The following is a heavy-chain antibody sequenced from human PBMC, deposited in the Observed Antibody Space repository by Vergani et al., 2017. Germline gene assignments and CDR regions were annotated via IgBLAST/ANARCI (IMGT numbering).Heavy chain of an antibody. Sequence: QVQLQQWGAGLLKPSQTLSLTCTVSGGSISSGGYYWSWIRQHPGKGLEWIGYIYYSGSTYYNPSLKSRVTISVDTSKNQFSLKLSSVTAADTAVYYCARDGAYGDYDNWFDPWGQGTLVTVSS. V-gene: IGHV4-31*03. CDR3: ARDGAYGDYDNWFDP. D-gene: IGHD4-17*01. J-gene: IGHJ5*02. CDR1: GGSISSGGYY. CDR2: IYYSGST.